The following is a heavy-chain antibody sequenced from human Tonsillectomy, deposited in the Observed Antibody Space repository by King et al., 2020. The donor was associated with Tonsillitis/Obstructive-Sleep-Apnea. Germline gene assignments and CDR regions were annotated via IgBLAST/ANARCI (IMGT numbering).Heavy chain of an antibody. D-gene: IGHD3-3*01. CDR2: IYYTGTT. CDR3: ARDGGGRYHEFWSGNYVSGGDV. J-gene: IGHJ6*02. V-gene: IGHV4-39*02. Sequence: QLQESGPGLVRPSETLSLTCTVSGGSIISSSYHWAWIRQPPGKGLEWIGNIYYTGTTYYNPSLKSRVNISLDTSKNQFSLKLYSVTAADTAVFYCARDGGGRYHEFWSGNYVSGGDVWGQGTTVTVSS. CDR1: GGSIISSSYH.